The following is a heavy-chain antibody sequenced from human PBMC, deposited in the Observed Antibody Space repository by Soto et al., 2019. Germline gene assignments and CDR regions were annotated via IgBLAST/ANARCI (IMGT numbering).Heavy chain of an antibody. CDR1: GFSLSTSGMC. D-gene: IGHD3-22*01. V-gene: IGHV2-70*01. J-gene: IGHJ4*02. Sequence: SGPTLVNPTRTLTLTCTFSGFSLSTSGMCVSWIRQPPGKALEWLALIDWDDDKYYSTSLKTRLTISKDTSKNQVVLTMTNMDPADTATYYCARQHEYYYDSSGYSQSFDDWGQGTLVTVSS. CDR2: IDWDDDK. CDR3: ARQHEYYYDSSGYSQSFDD.